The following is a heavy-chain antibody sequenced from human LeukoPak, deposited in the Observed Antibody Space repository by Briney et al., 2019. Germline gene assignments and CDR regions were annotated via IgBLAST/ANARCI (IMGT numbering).Heavy chain of an antibody. CDR1: TGSINNYY. CDR3: ARGRSSSWYRAYYYYMDV. V-gene: IGHV4-4*07. CDR2: IYTRGST. J-gene: IGHJ6*03. D-gene: IGHD6-13*01. Sequence: PSETPSLTCTVSTGSINNYYRSWIPQPAKKRLEKIGRIYTRGSTNYNPSLKSRVTMSVDTSKNQFSLKLSSVTAADTAVYYCARGRSSSWYRAYYYYMDVWGKGTTVTVSS.